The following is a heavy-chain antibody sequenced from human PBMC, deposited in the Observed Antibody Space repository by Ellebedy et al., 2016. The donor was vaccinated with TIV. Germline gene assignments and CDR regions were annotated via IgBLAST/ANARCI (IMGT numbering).Heavy chain of an antibody. CDR1: GFTFTTYA. CDR3: AKALHTSGYWFELGADY. CDR2: ISGNGINT. J-gene: IGHJ4*02. D-gene: IGHD3-22*01. Sequence: GGSLRLSXAASGFTFTTYAMTWVRQAPGKGLEWVSAISGNGINTYYADSVKGRFTLSRDNSNNALFLQMNSLRVEDTAVYYCAKALHTSGYWFELGADYWGQGTLVTVSS. V-gene: IGHV3-23*01.